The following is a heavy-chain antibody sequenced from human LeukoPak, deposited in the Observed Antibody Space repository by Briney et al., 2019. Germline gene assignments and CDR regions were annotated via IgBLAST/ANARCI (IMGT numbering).Heavy chain of an antibody. J-gene: IGHJ5*02. CDR2: INNRGST. CDR1: GGSISSGYY. V-gene: IGHV4-38-2*02. Sequence: SETLSLTCTVSGGSISSGYYWGWIRQPPGKGLEWIGVINNRGSTNYNPSLKSRVTISVGTSKRQFSLKLTSVTAADTAVYYCATYIPPGEWLRSSNWFDPWGQGTLVTVSS. CDR3: ATYIPPGEWLRSSNWFDP. D-gene: IGHD5-12*01.